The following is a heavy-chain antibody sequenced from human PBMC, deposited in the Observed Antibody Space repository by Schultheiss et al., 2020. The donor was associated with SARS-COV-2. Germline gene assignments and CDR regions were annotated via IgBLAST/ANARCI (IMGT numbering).Heavy chain of an antibody. J-gene: IGHJ6*03. V-gene: IGHV4-4*07. Sequence: SETLSLTCTVSGGSISSYYWSWIRQPAGKGLEWIGRIYTSGSTNYNPSLKSRVTMSVDTSKNQFSLKLSSVTAADTAVYYCARAIVVVPAATDQIYYYYYMDVWGKGTTVTVSS. CDR1: GGSISSYY. D-gene: IGHD2-2*01. CDR2: IYTSGST. CDR3: ARAIVVVPAATDQIYYYYYMDV.